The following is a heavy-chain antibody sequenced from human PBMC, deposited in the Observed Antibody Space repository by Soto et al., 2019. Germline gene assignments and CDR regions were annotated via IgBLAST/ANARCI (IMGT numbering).Heavy chain of an antibody. CDR1: GFSISSYS. CDR2: ISTSSHHS. J-gene: IGHJ4*02. D-gene: IGHD2-15*01. CDR3: VTDVVAIAATGY. Sequence: EVQLAESGGGLVKPGGSLRLSCAASGFSISSYSMNWVRQAPGKGLEWVSSISTSSHHSQYADSVRGRFTISRDNAKNSLYLQMDSLRDEDTAVYNCVTDVVAIAATGYWGQGTLVTVSS. V-gene: IGHV3-21*01.